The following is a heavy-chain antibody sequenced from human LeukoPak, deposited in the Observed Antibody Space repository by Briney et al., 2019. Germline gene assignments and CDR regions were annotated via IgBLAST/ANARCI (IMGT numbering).Heavy chain of an antibody. Sequence: GGSLRLSCAASGFTFSNYEMNWVRQAPGKGLEWVSHISDSATTILYADSVKGRFTISRDNAKNSLYLQMNSLRAEDTAVYYCARDGNYYDSSGCLDYWGQGTLVTVSS. CDR3: ARDGNYYDSSGCLDY. CDR1: GFTFSNYE. V-gene: IGHV3-48*03. D-gene: IGHD3-22*01. J-gene: IGHJ4*02. CDR2: ISDSATTI.